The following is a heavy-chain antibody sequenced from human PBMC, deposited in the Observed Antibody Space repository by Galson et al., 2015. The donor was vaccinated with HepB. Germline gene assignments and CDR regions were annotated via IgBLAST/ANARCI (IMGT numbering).Heavy chain of an antibody. CDR2: IWNDGSNK. J-gene: IGHJ4*02. D-gene: IGHD3-3*01. Sequence: LRLSCAASGFAFSSYGMHWVRQAPGKGLEWVAVIWNDGSNKYYADSVKGRFTISRDNSKSTLYLQMNSLRAEDTAGYYCAREGGENWSGYYPDYWGQGTLVTVSS. CDR3: AREGGENWSGYYPDY. CDR1: GFAFSSYG. V-gene: IGHV3-33*01.